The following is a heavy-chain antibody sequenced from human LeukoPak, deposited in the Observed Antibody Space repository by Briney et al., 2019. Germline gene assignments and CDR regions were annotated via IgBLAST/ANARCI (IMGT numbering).Heavy chain of an antibody. CDR3: AKETGQWLVQYYFDY. CDR2: ISGSGGGT. Sequence: GGSLRLSCAASGFTFSSYAMSWVRQAPGKGLEWVSAISGSGGGTYYADSVKGRFTISRDNSKNTLYLQMNSLRAEDTAVYYCAKETGQWLVQYYFDYWGQGTLVTVSS. J-gene: IGHJ4*02. CDR1: GFTFSSYA. D-gene: IGHD6-19*01. V-gene: IGHV3-23*01.